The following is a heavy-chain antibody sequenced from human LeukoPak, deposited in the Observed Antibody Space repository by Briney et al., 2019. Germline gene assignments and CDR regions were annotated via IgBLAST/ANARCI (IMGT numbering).Heavy chain of an antibody. D-gene: IGHD2-2*01. CDR1: GGTFSSYA. CDR3: ARAGYCSSTSCYVVFDY. J-gene: IGHJ4*02. Sequence: SVKVSCKASGGTFSSYAISWVRQAPGQGLEWMGRIIPILGIANYAQKFQGRVTITADKSTSTAYMELSSLRSEDTAVYYCARAGYCSSTSCYVVFDYWGQGTLVTVSS. CDR2: IIPILGIA. V-gene: IGHV1-69*04.